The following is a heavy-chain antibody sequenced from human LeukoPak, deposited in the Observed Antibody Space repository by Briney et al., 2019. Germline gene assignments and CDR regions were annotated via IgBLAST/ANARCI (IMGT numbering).Heavy chain of an antibody. J-gene: IGHJ4*02. CDR1: GESFSGYF. Sequence: SETLSLTCAVYGESFSGYFWNWIRQPPGKGLEWIGEINHSGSTSNHNPSLKSRVTMSVDTSKNQFSLKLSSVTAADTAVYYCARTKEYNWNYRYYFDYWGQGTLVTVSS. D-gene: IGHD1-7*01. V-gene: IGHV4-34*01. CDR2: INHSGST. CDR3: ARTKEYNWNYRYYFDY.